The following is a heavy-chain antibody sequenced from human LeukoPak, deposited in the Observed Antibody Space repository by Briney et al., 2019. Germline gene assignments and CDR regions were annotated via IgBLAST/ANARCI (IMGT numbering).Heavy chain of an antibody. CDR2: IWYDGSNK. CDR1: GFTFSSYG. Sequence: GGSLRLSCAASGFTFSSYGMHWVRQVPGEGLEWVAVIWYDGSNKYYADSVKGRFTISRDNSKNTVYLQMNSLRAEDTAVYYCARERGYSYGAHCDYWGQGTLVTVSS. CDR3: ARERGYSYGAHCDY. D-gene: IGHD5-18*01. V-gene: IGHV3-33*01. J-gene: IGHJ4*02.